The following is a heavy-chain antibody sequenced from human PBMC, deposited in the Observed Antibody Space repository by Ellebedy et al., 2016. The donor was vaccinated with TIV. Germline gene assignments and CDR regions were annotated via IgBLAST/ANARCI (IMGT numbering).Heavy chain of an antibody. D-gene: IGHD6-19*01. Sequence: SETLSLXCAVYGGSFSGYYWSWIRQPPGKGLEWIGEINHSGSTTYNPSLKSRVTISVDTSKNQFSLKLSSVTAADTAVYYCAAQWLGANWFDPWGQGTLVIVSS. CDR2: INHSGST. V-gene: IGHV4-34*01. CDR1: GGSFSGYY. J-gene: IGHJ5*02. CDR3: AAQWLGANWFDP.